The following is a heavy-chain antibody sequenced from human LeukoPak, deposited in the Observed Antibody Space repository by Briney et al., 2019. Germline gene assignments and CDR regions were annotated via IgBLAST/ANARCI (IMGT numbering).Heavy chain of an antibody. CDR1: GYNFTGNY. V-gene: IGHV1-2*02. J-gene: IGHJ5*02. CDR3: VTYNVKPAAMSSDWFDP. Sequence: GASVKVSCKASGYNFTGNYMHWVRQAPGQGLEWMGWINPNSGGTNYAQKFQGRVTMTRDTSISTAYMELSRLRSDDTAVYYCVTYNVKPAAMSSDWFDPWGQGTLVTVPS. CDR2: INPNSGGT. D-gene: IGHD2-2*01.